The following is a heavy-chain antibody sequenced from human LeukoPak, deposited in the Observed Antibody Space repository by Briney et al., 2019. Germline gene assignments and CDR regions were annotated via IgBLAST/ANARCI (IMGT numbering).Heavy chain of an antibody. J-gene: IGHJ1*01. V-gene: IGHV1-2*02. CDR1: GYTFTGYY. CDR2: INARNGDT. CDR3: ARASLASAGTRF. Sequence: ASVKVSSKASGYTFTGYYIHWVRQAPGRGLEWVGWINARNGDTNYAQKFQGRVILTRDTSITTSYMEVISLTSDDTAVYYCARASLASAGTRFWGQGTLVIVSS. D-gene: IGHD6-13*01.